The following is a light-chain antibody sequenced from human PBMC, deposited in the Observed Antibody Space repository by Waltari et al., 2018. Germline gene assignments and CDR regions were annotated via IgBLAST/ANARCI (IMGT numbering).Light chain of an antibody. CDR2: GKD. Sequence: RTYYASWYQQKPGQAPVLVIFGKDNRASGIPDRFSDSSSGNTASLTITGAQAEDEAYYYCNSRDNSGNHWIFGGGTKLTVL. J-gene: IGLJ2*01. V-gene: IGLV3-19*01. CDR1: RTYY. CDR3: NSRDNSGNHWI.